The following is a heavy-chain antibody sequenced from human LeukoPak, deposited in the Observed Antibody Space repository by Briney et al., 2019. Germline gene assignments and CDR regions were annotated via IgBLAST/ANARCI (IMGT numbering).Heavy chain of an antibody. CDR3: ARQGASWDY. CDR2: IYYSGST. Sequence: SETLSLTCTASGGSISSSSYYWGWIRQPPGKGLEWIGSIYYSGSTYYNPSLKSRVTISVDTSKNQFSLKLSSVTAADTAVYYCARQGASWDYWGQGTLVTVSS. V-gene: IGHV4-39*01. CDR1: GGSISSSSYY. J-gene: IGHJ4*02. D-gene: IGHD5-12*01.